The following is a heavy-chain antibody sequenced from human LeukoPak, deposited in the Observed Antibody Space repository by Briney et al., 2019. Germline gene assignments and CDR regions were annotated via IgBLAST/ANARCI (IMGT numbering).Heavy chain of an antibody. J-gene: IGHJ6*03. CDR1: GHTLTELS. V-gene: IGHV1-24*01. CDR2: FDPEDGET. CDR3: ATWNYSVGRPYYYYYMDV. Sequence: ASVKVSCKVSGHTLTELSMHWVRQAPGKGLEWMGGFDPEDGETIYAQKFQGRVTMTEDTSTDTAYMELSSLRSEDTAVYYCATWNYSVGRPYYYYYMDVWGKGTTVTVSS. D-gene: IGHD1-7*01.